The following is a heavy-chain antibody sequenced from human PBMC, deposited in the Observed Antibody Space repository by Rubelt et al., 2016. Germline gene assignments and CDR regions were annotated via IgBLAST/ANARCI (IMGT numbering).Heavy chain of an antibody. Sequence: QAQLQESGPGLVKPSETLSLTCTVSGGSISTYYWSWIRQPPGQGLEWIGYIYYSGSTNYNPSLKSRVTISVDTSKNQFSLKLNSVTAADTAVYYCARGHDYKSSWFDPWGQGTLVTVSS. CDR2: IYYSGST. CDR3: ARGHDYKSSWFDP. J-gene: IGHJ5*02. D-gene: IGHD4-11*01. CDR1: GGSISTYY. V-gene: IGHV4-59*01.